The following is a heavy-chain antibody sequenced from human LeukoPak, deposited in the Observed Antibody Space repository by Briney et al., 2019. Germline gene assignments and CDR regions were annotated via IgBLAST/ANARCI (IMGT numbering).Heavy chain of an antibody. CDR3: AASSGGVIALDAFDI. CDR1: GGSISSYY. D-gene: IGHD3-16*02. Sequence: SETLSLTCTVSGGSISSYYWSWIRQPPGKGLGWIGYIYYSGSTNYNPSLKSRVTISVDTSKNQFSLKLSSVTAADTAVYYCAASSGGVIALDAFDIWGQGTMVTVSS. CDR2: IYYSGST. J-gene: IGHJ3*02. V-gene: IGHV4-59*01.